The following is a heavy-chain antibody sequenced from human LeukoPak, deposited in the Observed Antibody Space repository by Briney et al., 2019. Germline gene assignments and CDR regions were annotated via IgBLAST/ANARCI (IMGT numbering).Heavy chain of an antibody. J-gene: IGHJ6*03. Sequence: ASVKVSCKASGYTFTSYYMHWVRQAPGQGLEWMGIINPSGGSTSYAQNFQGRVTITADKSTNTAYMELSSLRSEDTAVYYCARAIRGSKIASRYYIYYMDIWGKGTTVTVSS. CDR2: INPSGGST. CDR1: GYTFTSYY. CDR3: ARAIRGSKIASRYYIYYMDI. D-gene: IGHD3-10*01. V-gene: IGHV1-46*01.